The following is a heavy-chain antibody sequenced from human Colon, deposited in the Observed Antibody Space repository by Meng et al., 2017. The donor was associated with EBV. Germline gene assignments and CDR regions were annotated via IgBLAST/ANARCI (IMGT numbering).Heavy chain of an antibody. D-gene: IGHD3-22*01. CDR3: ARYVFDSSSLYSNWFDP. CDR2: IHYSGST. V-gene: IGHV4-31*03. J-gene: IGHJ5*02. CDR1: GGYISSGTYY. Sequence: LQTSGPGLVQPSHTLRLTCTASGGYISSGTYYWGWIRQLPRKGLEWIAYIHYSGSTYYSPSLKSRVTISVDTSKNQLSLKLSSMTAADTAVYYCARYVFDSSSLYSNWFDPWGQGTLVTVSS.